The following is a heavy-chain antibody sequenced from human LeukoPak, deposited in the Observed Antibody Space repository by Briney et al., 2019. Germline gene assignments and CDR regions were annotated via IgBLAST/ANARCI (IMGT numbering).Heavy chain of an antibody. V-gene: IGHV4-39*02. J-gene: IGHJ5*02. CDR2: FHYSGST. D-gene: IGHD6-6*01. Sequence: SETLSLTCTVSGDSVSSSNFFWGWIHQPPGKGLEWIGSFHYSGSTFYNPSLKSRLTISVDTSKNHFSLKLTSVTAADSAVYYCARHEYQVFPPANWFDPWGQGTLVTVSS. CDR1: GDSVSSSNFF. CDR3: ARHEYQVFPPANWFDP.